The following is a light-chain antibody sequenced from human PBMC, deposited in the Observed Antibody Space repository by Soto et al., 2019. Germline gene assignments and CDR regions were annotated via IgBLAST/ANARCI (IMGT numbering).Light chain of an antibody. Sequence: DIQMTQSPSTLSASVGDRVTITCRASESISNFLAWYQQKPGKAPNLLIYKASSLESGVPSRFSGSGSGTEFTLTISSLQPDDFATYYCQPYNSYSRTFGQGPKLDIK. CDR3: QPYNSYSRT. CDR1: ESISNF. CDR2: KAS. J-gene: IGKJ1*01. V-gene: IGKV1-5*03.